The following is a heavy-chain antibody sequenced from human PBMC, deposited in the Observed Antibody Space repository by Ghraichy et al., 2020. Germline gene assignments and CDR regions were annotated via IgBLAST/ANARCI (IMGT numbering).Heavy chain of an antibody. CDR3: ARDMGVFRDGYNLPRYYFDY. D-gene: IGHD5-24*01. CDR1: GGSISSYY. Sequence: SQTLSLTCTVSGGSISSYYWSWIRQPPGKGLEWIGYIYYSGSTNYNPSLKSRVTISVDTSKNQFSLKLSSVTAADTAVYYCARDMGVFRDGYNLPRYYFDYWGQGTLVTVSS. J-gene: IGHJ4*02. V-gene: IGHV4-59*01. CDR2: IYYSGST.